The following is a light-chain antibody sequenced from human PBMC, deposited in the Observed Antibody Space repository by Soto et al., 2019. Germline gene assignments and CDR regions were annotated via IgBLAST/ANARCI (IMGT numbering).Light chain of an antibody. CDR1: QSVRSN. V-gene: IGKV3-15*01. Sequence: EVVVTQSPATLSVSPGERATLSCRASQSVRSNLAWYQHKPGQAPRLLISGASTRATGIPARFSGSGSGTEFTLTISSLQSADIAIYYCQQYNNWPGTFGQGTKAEIQ. CDR3: QQYNNWPGT. CDR2: GAS. J-gene: IGKJ1*01.